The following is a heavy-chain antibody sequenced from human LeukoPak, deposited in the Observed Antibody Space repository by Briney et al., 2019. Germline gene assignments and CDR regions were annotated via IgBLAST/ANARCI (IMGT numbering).Heavy chain of an antibody. CDR3: ARGFPRVLAAARYYFDY. CDR1: GYTFTGYY. CDR2: INPNSGGT. D-gene: IGHD6-13*01. V-gene: IGHV1-2*04. Sequence: ASVTVSCKASGYTFTGYYMHWVRQAPGQGLEWMGWINPNSGGTNYAQKFQGWVTMTRDTSISTAYMELSRLRSDDTAVYYCARGFPRVLAAARYYFDYWGQGTLVTVSS. J-gene: IGHJ4*02.